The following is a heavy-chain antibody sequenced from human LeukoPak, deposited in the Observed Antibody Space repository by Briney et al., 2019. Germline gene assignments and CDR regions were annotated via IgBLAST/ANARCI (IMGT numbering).Heavy chain of an antibody. V-gene: IGHV3-72*01. Sequence: PGGPRRLSCAVSGFTFSDYYMDWVRQAPGKGLEWVGRIRNKANSYTTEYAASVKGRFTISRDDSKNSLYLQMNSLKAEDTAMYYCARGVLWSGYFYFDYWGQGTLVTVSS. CDR3: ARGVLWSGYFYFDY. D-gene: IGHD3-3*01. J-gene: IGHJ4*02. CDR2: IRNKANSYTT. CDR1: GFTFSDYY.